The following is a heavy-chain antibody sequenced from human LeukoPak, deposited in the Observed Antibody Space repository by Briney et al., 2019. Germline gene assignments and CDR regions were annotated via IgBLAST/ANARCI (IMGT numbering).Heavy chain of an antibody. V-gene: IGHV3-30*18. CDR1: GFTFSSYA. Sequence: GGSLRLSCAASGFTFSSYAMSWVRQAPGKGLEWVAVISYDGSNKYYADSVKGRFTISRDNSKNTLYLQMNSLRAEDTAVYYCAKDEASGWYTHFDYXGXXXLVTVSS. J-gene: IGHJ4*01. CDR2: ISYDGSNK. D-gene: IGHD6-19*01. CDR3: AKDEASGWYTHFDY.